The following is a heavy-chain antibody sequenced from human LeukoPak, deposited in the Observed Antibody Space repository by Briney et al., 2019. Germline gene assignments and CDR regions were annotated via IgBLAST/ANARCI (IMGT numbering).Heavy chain of an antibody. D-gene: IGHD2-2*02. Sequence: GASVKVSCKASGGTFSSYAISWVRQAPGQGLEWMGWVNPNSGNTGYAQKFQGRVTMTRDTSISTAYMELRNLQSEDTAVYYCARGTPYCSSASCYNYWGQGSLVTVSS. J-gene: IGHJ4*02. CDR3: ARGTPYCSSASCYNY. V-gene: IGHV1-8*02. CDR1: GGTFSSYA. CDR2: VNPNSGNT.